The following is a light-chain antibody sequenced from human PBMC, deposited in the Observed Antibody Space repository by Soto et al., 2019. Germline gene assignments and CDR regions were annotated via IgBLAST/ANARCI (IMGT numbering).Light chain of an antibody. J-gene: IGKJ2*01. CDR3: QQYDSSPHT. CDR2: GAS. V-gene: IGKV3-20*01. CDR1: QSVSSRH. Sequence: EIVLTQSPGTLSLSPGERATLSCRASQSVSSRHLAWYQQNPGQAPRLLIYGASSRPTRIPDRFSGSGSGTDFTLTISRLEPEDFAVYYCQQYDSSPHTFGQGTKLEIK.